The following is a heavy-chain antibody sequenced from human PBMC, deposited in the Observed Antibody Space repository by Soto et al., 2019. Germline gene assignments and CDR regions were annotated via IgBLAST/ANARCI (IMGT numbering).Heavy chain of an antibody. CDR3: ARTTRYNWFHX. V-gene: IGHV3-33*01. Sequence: GGSLRLSCAASGFTFSSYGMHWVRQAPGKGLEWVEFIWYDGSNKYYADSVKGRFTISRDNSKNTLYLQMNSLRAEDTAVYYCARTTRYNWFHXWGQGTLVTVSX. J-gene: IGHJ5*02. D-gene: IGHD2-15*01. CDR2: IWYDGSNK. CDR1: GFTFSSYG.